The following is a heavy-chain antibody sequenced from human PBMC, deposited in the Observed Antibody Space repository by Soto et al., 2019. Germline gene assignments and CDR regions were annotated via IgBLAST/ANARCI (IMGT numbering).Heavy chain of an antibody. V-gene: IGHV3-30-3*01. D-gene: IGHD3-22*01. CDR1: GFTFSRYP. CDR2: ISYDGSEK. CDR3: AKEGREFSIGYPLDH. J-gene: IGHJ4*02. Sequence: PGGSLRLSCEASGFTFSRYPLHWVRQAPGKGLEWVAVISYDGSEKYLADSVKGRISISRDNSKNTLFMQMNSLGVEDAAVYYCAKEGREFSIGYPLDHWGQGTLVTVSS.